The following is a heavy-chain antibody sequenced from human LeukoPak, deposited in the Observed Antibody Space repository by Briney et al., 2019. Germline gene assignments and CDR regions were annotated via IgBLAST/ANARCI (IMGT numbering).Heavy chain of an antibody. Sequence: ASVKVSCKASGYTFTSYGISWVRQAPGQGLEWMGWISAYNGNTNYAQKFQGRVTMTRDTSISTAYMELSRLRSDDTAVYYCARGYSSGRYVKDPLDYWGQGTLVTVSS. CDR1: GYTFTSYG. D-gene: IGHD6-19*01. CDR3: ARGYSSGRYVKDPLDY. CDR2: ISAYNGNT. J-gene: IGHJ4*02. V-gene: IGHV1-18*01.